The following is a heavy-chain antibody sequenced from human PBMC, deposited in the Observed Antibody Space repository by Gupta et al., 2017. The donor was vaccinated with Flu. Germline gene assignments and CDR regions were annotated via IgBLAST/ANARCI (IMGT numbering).Heavy chain of an antibody. J-gene: IGHJ6*02. V-gene: IGHV3-21*01. CDR2: ISSSSSYI. CDR3: ARWGYGDPDRGYYYYGMDV. Sequence: GVRQAPGKGLEWVSSISSSSSYIYYADSVKGRFTISRDNAKNSLYLQMNSLRAEDTAVYYCARWGYGDPDRGYYYYGMDVWGQGTTVTVSS. D-gene: IGHD4-17*01.